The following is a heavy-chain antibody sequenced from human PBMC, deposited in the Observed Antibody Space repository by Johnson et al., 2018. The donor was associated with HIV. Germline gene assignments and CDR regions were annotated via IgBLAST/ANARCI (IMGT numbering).Heavy chain of an antibody. Sequence: VQLVESGGGLVQPGGSLSLSCAASGFSIRGHWMSWLRQAPGKGLEWVANIKQDGSETNYVDSVKGRFTISRDNSKNTLYLQMNSLRAEDTAVYYCAKGGAVAGTRDAFDIWGQGTMVTVSS. CDR1: GFSIRGHW. D-gene: IGHD6-19*01. CDR2: IKQDGSET. J-gene: IGHJ3*02. V-gene: IGHV3-7*03. CDR3: AKGGAVAGTRDAFDI.